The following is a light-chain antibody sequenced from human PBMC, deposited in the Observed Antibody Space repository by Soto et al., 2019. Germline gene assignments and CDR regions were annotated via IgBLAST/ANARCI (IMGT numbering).Light chain of an antibody. V-gene: IGKV1-5*03. J-gene: IGKJ1*01. CDR1: QSISSW. CDR3: QQYNSYWT. Sequence: DIQMTQSPSTLCASVGDRVTITCRASQSISSWLAWYQQKPGKAPKLLIYKASSLESGVPSRFGGSGSGTEFTLTISSLQPDDFATYYCQQYNSYWTFGQGTKVDI. CDR2: KAS.